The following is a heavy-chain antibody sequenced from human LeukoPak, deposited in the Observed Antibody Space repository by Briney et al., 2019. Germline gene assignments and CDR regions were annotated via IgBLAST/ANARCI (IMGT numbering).Heavy chain of an antibody. CDR1: GDSVTIGGYV. V-gene: IGHV4-31*03. Sequence: SQTLSPTCTVSGDSVTIGGYVWAWLRHHPWKGLEWTGYLYNRGTTSYNPSVNSRVYISVDISNNQFSLRLSSVTAADTAVYYCARGVVVTSSPDVFDIWGRETIDTVA. CDR2: LYNRGTT. J-gene: IGHJ3*02. D-gene: IGHD2-21*02. CDR3: ARGVVVTSSPDVFDI.